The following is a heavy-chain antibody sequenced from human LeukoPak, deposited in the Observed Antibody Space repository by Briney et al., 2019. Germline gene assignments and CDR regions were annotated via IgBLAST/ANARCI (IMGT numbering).Heavy chain of an antibody. CDR2: IYYSGST. V-gene: IGHV4-39*01. CDR1: GGSISSSPFS. J-gene: IGHJ4*02. CDR3: ARASYSYDISGWVPFDY. Sequence: SETLSLTCTVSGGSISSSPFSWGWIRQPPGKGLEWIGSIYYSGSTYYNPSLKSRVTISVDTSKNQFSLKLNSVTAADTAVYYCARASYSYDISGWVPFDYWGQGTLVTVSS. D-gene: IGHD3-22*01.